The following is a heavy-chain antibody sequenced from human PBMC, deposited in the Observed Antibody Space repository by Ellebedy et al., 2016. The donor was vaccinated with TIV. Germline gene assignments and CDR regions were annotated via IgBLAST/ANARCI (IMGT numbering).Heavy chain of an antibody. V-gene: IGHV3-11*03. Sequence: GESLKISXAASGFPFSNHWIYWIRQAPGKGLEWVAHISRGSTSTRYSDSVKGRFTISRDDANHSLYLQMNSLRADDTAVYYCATRGSGHYWGQGTPVTVSS. CDR3: ATRGSGHY. J-gene: IGHJ4*02. CDR2: ISRGSTST. D-gene: IGHD3-10*01. CDR1: GFPFSNHW.